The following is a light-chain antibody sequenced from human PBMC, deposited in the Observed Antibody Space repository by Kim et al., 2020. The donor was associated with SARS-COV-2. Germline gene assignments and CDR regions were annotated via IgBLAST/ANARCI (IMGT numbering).Light chain of an antibody. CDR2: WAS. J-gene: IGKJ1*01. V-gene: IGKV4-1*01. Sequence: DIVVTQSPDSLAVPLGGRATISCKSSQSVFYTSNHKDYLAWFQQKPGQPPKLLIYWASIRETGVPDRFSGSGSGTDFSLTISGLQPEDVAIYYCQQYYSPPQMFGQGTKVDIK. CDR1: QSVFYTSNHKDY. CDR3: QQYYSPPQM.